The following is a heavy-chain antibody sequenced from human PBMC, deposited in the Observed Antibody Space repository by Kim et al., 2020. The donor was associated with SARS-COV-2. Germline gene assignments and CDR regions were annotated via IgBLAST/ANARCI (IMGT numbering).Heavy chain of an antibody. Sequence: ASVKVSCKASGYTFTSYYMHWVRQAPGQGLEWMGIINPSGGSTSYAQKFQGRVTMTRDTSTSTVYMELSSLRSEDTAVYYCARDLDYGSGSYYLHYYYYGMDVWGQGTTVTVSS. D-gene: IGHD3-10*01. CDR3: ARDLDYGSGSYYLHYYYYGMDV. V-gene: IGHV1-46*01. J-gene: IGHJ6*02. CDR2: INPSGGST. CDR1: GYTFTSYY.